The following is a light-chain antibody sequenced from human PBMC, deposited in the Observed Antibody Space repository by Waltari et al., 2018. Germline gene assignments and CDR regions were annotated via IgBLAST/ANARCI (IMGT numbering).Light chain of an antibody. CDR3: MQTVQFRWT. CDR1: QSLVYRDGNTY. J-gene: IGKJ1*01. CDR2: QVS. V-gene: IGKV2-24*01. Sequence: DIVLTQTPLSSPVTLGQPASISCRSSQSLVYRDGNTYLRWLQQRPGQPPRLLIYQVSNRFSGVPDRFSGSGAGTDFTLKISRVEAEDVGVYYCMQTVQFRWTFGQGTKVEIK.